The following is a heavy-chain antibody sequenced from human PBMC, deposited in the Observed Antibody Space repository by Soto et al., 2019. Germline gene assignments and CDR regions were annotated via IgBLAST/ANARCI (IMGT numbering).Heavy chain of an antibody. CDR3: AREADYYGMDV. Sequence: GGSLRLSCAVSGFTFSSYSMHWVPHAPGKALEWVAFISSMSSFIHYADSLKGRFTISRDNAKTSLYLQINGLRAGDTAVYFCAREADYYGMDVWGQGTTVTVPS. J-gene: IGHJ6*02. V-gene: IGHV3-21*01. CDR2: ISSMSSFI. CDR1: GFTFSSYS.